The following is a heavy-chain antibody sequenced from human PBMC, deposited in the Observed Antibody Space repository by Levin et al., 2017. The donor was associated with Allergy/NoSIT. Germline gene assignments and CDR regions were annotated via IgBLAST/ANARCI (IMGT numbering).Heavy chain of an antibody. CDR2: ISSSGSTI. Sequence: GESLKISCAASGFTFSDYHMSWIRQAPGKGLEWVSYISSSGSTIYYADSVKGRFTISRDNAKNSLYLQMNSLRAEDTAVYYCASTIDDYGDFDYWGQGTLVTVSS. CDR3: ASTIDDYGDFDY. V-gene: IGHV3-11*01. D-gene: IGHD4-17*01. J-gene: IGHJ4*02. CDR1: GFTFSDYH.